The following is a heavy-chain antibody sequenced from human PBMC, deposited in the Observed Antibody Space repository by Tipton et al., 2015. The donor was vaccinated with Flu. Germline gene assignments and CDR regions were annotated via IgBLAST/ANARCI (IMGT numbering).Heavy chain of an antibody. CDR1: GFTLSSYG. CDR3: AKEEGYCSSTSCQITYYYYGMDV. D-gene: IGHD2-2*01. V-gene: IGHV3-30*02. J-gene: IGHJ6*02. Sequence: QLVQSGGGVVQPGGSLRLSCAASGFTLSSYGMHWVRQAPGKGLEWVAFIRYDGSNKYYADSVKGRFTISRDNSKNTLYLQMNSLRAEDTAVYYCAKEEGYCSSTSCQITYYYYGMDVWGQGTTVTVSS. CDR2: IRYDGSNK.